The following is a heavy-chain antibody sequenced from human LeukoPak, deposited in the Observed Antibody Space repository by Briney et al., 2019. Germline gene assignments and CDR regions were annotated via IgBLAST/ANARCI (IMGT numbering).Heavy chain of an antibody. V-gene: IGHV1-69*04. CDR2: IIPILGIA. J-gene: IGHJ2*01. CDR1: GGTFSSYA. D-gene: IGHD3-22*01. CDR3: ARDGITMTANFDL. Sequence: SVKVSCKASGGTFSSYAISWVRQAPGQGLEWMGRIIPILGIANYAQKFQGRVTITADKSTSTAYMELSSLRSEDTAVYYCARDGITMTANFDLWGRGTLVTVSS.